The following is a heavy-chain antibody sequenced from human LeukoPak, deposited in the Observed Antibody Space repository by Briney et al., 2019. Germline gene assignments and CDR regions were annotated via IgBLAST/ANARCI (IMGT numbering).Heavy chain of an antibody. CDR1: GGSISVTSYF. V-gene: IGHV4-39*01. CDR2: IYYTANT. D-gene: IGHD3-22*01. J-gene: IGHJ3*02. CDR3: ARRSDSSDYYYEVGPFDI. Sequence: PSETLSLTCAVSGGSISVTSYFWVWIRQPPGKGLEWIGTIYYTANTYFNPSLKSRVTMSVDTSKNQFSLKLSSVTAADTAVYYCARRSDSSDYYYEVGPFDIWGRGTMVTVSS.